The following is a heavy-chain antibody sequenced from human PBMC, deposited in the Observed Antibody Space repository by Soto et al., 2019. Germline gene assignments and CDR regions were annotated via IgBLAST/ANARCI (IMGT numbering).Heavy chain of an antibody. CDR3: ARGMQNYYYGMEV. CDR1: GYTFTGYY. V-gene: IGHV1-2*02. Sequence: ASVKVSCKASGYTFTGYYMHWVRQAPGQGLEWMGWINPKSGGTNYAQKFQGRVTMTRDTSISTAYMELSRLRSDDTAVYYCARGMQNYYYGMEVWGQGNTVTSP. CDR2: INPKSGGT. J-gene: IGHJ6*02.